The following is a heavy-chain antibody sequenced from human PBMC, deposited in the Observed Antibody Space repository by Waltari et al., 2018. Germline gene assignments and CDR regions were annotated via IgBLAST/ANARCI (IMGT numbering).Heavy chain of an antibody. V-gene: IGHV1-69*04. CDR1: GDAFNSHT. J-gene: IGHJ5*01. D-gene: IGHD2-15*01. CDR3: ARDIDNSFHS. CDR2: IIPILGLT. Sequence: QVQLVQSGAEVKKPGSSVKVSCKASGDAFNSHTFSWVRQAPGQGLEWMGRIIPILGLTNYPQRFQCRVAITADESRSTAYMELSSLRSEDTAVYYCARDIDNSFHSWGQGTLVTVSS.